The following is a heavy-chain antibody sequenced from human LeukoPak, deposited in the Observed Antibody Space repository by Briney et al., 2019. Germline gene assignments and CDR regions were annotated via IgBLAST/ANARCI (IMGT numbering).Heavy chain of an antibody. CDR3: ASSGVTGNYYYYMDV. CDR1: GGSISSRY. J-gene: IGHJ6*03. D-gene: IGHD2-21*02. Sequence: SETLSLTCIVSGGSISSRYWTWVRQSAGRGLEWIGYTSYGGSTNYNPSLKSRVTISVDTSKNQFSLKLTSVTAADTAVHYCASSGVTGNYYYYMDVWGEGTTVTVSS. CDR2: TSYGGST. V-gene: IGHV4-59*11.